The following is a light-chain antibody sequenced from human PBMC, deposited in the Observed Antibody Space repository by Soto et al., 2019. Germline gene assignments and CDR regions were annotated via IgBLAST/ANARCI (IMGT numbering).Light chain of an antibody. V-gene: IGLV2-8*01. Sequence: QSVLTQLPSASGSPGQSVTISCTGTSSDVGGYNYVSWYQQHPGKAPKLMIYEVSKRPSGVPDRFSGSKSGNTASLTVSGLQAEDEADYYCTSYAGSNNFFYVFGTGTEVTVL. CDR2: EVS. CDR1: SSDVGGYNY. J-gene: IGLJ1*01. CDR3: TSYAGSNNFFYV.